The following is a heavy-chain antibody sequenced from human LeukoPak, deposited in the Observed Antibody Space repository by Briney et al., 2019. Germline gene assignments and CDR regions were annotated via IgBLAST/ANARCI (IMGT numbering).Heavy chain of an antibody. V-gene: IGHV4-28*01. J-gene: IGHJ3*01. CDR3: ARNQAVAANRGASDV. Sequence: PSETLSLTCAVSGYSISSNNWWAWVRQPPGKGLEWIGYIYYNGSTYYNPCNPSLTSRVTMSVDTSKNQFSLKLDSVTEIDTAMYYCARNQAVAANRGASDVWGQGTMVTVSS. CDR1: GYSISSNNW. D-gene: IGHD6-19*01. CDR2: IYYNGST.